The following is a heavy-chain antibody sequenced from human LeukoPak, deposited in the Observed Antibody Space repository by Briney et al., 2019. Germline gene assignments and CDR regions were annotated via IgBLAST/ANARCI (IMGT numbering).Heavy chain of an antibody. J-gene: IGHJ4*02. CDR1: GGSVSSSSCY. CDR3: ASRYDYSNYIDY. D-gene: IGHD4-11*01. CDR2: IYYSGGT. V-gene: IGHV4-39*02. Sequence: SETLSLTCTVSGGSVSSSSCYWGWIRQPPGKGLEWIGTIYYSGGTYYNPSLKSRVTISVDTSKNHFSLKLSSVTAADTAVYYCASRYDYSNYIDYWGQGTLVTVSS.